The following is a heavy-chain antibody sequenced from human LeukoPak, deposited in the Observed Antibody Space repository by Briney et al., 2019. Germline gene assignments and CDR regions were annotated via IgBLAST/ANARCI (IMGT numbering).Heavy chain of an antibody. Sequence: GGSLRLSCAASGFTFSSYAMSWVRQAPGKGLEWVSAISGSGGSTYYADSVKGRFTISRDNSKNTLYLQMNSLRAEDTAVYYCAKDPRYCSSTSCPRREYFQHWGQGTLVTVSS. CDR2: ISGSGGST. CDR1: GFTFSSYA. V-gene: IGHV3-23*01. J-gene: IGHJ1*01. D-gene: IGHD2-2*01. CDR3: AKDPRYCSSTSCPRREYFQH.